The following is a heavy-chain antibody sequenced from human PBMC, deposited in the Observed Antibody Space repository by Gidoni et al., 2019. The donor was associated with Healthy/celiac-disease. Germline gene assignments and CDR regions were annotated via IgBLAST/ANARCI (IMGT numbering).Heavy chain of an antibody. CDR1: GGPVSSYA. V-gene: IGHV1-69*06. Sequence: QVQLVQSGAEVKKPGTSVTVSCKASGGPVSSYAISWVRQAPGQGLEWMGGIIPIFGTANYAQKFQGRVTITADKSTSTAYMELSSLRSEDTAVYYCARDSVGWELRYDAFDIWGQGTMVTVSS. D-gene: IGHD1-26*01. J-gene: IGHJ3*02. CDR3: ARDSVGWELRYDAFDI. CDR2: IIPIFGTA.